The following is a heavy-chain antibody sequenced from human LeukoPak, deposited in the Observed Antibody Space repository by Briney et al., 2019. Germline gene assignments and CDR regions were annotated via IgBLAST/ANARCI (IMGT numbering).Heavy chain of an antibody. CDR1: GGSISSSSYY. CDR2: IYYSGST. CDR3: ARGQGATVPQVGKNWFGP. J-gene: IGHJ5*02. Sequence: PSETLSLTCTVSGGSISSSSYYWGWIRQPPGKGLEWIGSIYYSGSTYYNPSLRSRVILSVDTSKNQFSLKLISVTVADTAIYSCARGQGATVPQVGKNWFGPWGQGTRVTVSS. V-gene: IGHV4-39*07. D-gene: IGHD1-26*01.